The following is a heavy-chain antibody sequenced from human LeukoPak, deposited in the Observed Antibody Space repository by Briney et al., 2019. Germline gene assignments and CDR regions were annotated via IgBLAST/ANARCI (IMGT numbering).Heavy chain of an antibody. CDR3: ARGLISSSWYSFDFDY. CDR1: GFAFSSYD. D-gene: IGHD6-13*01. V-gene: IGHV3-13*01. Sequence: PGGSLRLSCAASGFAFSSYDMHWVRQATGKGLEWVSAIGTAGDTYYPGSVKGRFTISRENAKNSLYLQMNSLRAGDTAVYYCARGLISSSWYSFDFDYWGQGTLVTVSS. CDR2: IGTAGDT. J-gene: IGHJ4*02.